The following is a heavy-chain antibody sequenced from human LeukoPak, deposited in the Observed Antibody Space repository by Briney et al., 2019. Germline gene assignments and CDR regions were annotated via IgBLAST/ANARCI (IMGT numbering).Heavy chain of an antibody. V-gene: IGHV1-18*01. CDR3: ARDPDFWRREPNQWFDP. CDR2: ISAYNGNT. D-gene: IGHD3-3*01. CDR1: GYTFTSYG. Sequence: GSSVKVSCKASGYTFTSYGISWVRQAPGQGLEWMGWISAYNGNTNYAQKLQGRVTMTTDTSTSTAYMELRSLRSDDTAVYYCARDPDFWRREPNQWFDPWGQGTLVTVSS. J-gene: IGHJ5*02.